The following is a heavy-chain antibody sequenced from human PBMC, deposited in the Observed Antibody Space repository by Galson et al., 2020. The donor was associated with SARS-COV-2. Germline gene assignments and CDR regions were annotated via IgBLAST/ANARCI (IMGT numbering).Heavy chain of an antibody. V-gene: IGHV5-51*01. CDR2: IYSGNSNT. D-gene: IGHD4-17*01. J-gene: IGHJ4*02. CDR1: GYSFTSYW. CDR3: ARDFGDYGFTY. Sequence: GESLKISCTGSGYSFTSYWIGWVRQMPGKGLEWMGFIYSGNSNTKFSPSFQGQVTISADKSISTAYLQWSSLKASDTAMYYCARDFGDYGFTYWGQGTLVTGSS.